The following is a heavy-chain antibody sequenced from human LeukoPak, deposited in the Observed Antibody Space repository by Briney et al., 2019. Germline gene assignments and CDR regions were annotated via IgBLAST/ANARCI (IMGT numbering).Heavy chain of an antibody. J-gene: IGHJ4*02. CDR1: GYSFSGYY. CDR3: ARAEWLVRENDY. CDR2: INPNSGGT. D-gene: IGHD6-19*01. V-gene: IGHV1-2*02. Sequence: APVKVSCKASGYSFSGYYMHWVRQAPGQGLEWVGWINPNSGGTNYEQKFQSRVTMTRDTYIRTAYMERSGVRSVDTAAYYCARAEWLVRENDYWGQGTLVTVSS.